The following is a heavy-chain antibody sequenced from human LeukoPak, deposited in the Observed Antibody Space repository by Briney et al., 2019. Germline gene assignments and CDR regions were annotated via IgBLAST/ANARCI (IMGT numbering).Heavy chain of an antibody. Sequence: PGGSLRLSCAASGFTFSNDPMSWVRHTPGEGLEWVSTINYSDSNTYYAYSVKGRFTISTDNTKNKMYLQMNSLRVDDTAVYYCANRPGWRSFECWSQATVIVVSS. CDR1: GFTFSNDP. CDR2: INYSDSNT. J-gene: IGHJ4*02. V-gene: IGHV3-23*01. CDR3: ANRPGWRSFEC.